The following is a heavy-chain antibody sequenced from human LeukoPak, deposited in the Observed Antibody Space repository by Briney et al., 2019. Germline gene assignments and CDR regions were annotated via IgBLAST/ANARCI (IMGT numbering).Heavy chain of an antibody. CDR1: GGSFSGYY. Sequence: ASETLSLTCAVYGGSFSGYYWSWIRQPPGKGLEWIGEINHSGSTNYNPSLKSRVTISVDTSKNQFSLKLSSVTAADTAVYYCARGHNWNDRAFHIWGQGTMVNVSS. CDR3: ARGHNWNDRAFHI. J-gene: IGHJ3*02. V-gene: IGHV4-34*01. CDR2: INHSGST. D-gene: IGHD1-1*01.